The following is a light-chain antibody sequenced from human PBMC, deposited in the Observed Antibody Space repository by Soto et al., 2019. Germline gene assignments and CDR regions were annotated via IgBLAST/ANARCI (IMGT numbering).Light chain of an antibody. CDR3: GSYTSSDTMI. J-gene: IGLJ2*01. V-gene: IGLV2-14*03. CDR1: SSDIGRYNY. CDR2: DVS. Sequence: QSALTQPASVSGAPGQSITISCTGTSSDIGRYNYVSWYQHSPGKAPKLIIYDVSDRPSGVSNRFSRSKSGTTASLTISGLQAEDEADYYCGSYTSSDTMIFGGGTKLTVL.